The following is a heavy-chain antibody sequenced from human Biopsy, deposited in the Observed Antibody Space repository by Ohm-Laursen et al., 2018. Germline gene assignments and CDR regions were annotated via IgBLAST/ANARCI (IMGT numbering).Heavy chain of an antibody. Sequence: GASVKVSCKVSGGTFSNYAISWVRQAPGEGLEWMGGIIVVSGLVNYAPKFQGRVSITADKSTTTAYMELSNLKSEDTAVYYCATPFQYYDSWGGYPPFDHWGQGTLVTVSS. CDR1: GGTFSNYA. J-gene: IGHJ4*02. CDR2: IIVVSGLV. V-gene: IGHV1-69*10. D-gene: IGHD3-3*01. CDR3: ATPFQYYDSWGGYPPFDH.